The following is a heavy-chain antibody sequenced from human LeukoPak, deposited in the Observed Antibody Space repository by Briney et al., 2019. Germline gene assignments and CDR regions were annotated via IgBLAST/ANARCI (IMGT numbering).Heavy chain of an antibody. CDR1: GFTFSSYS. D-gene: IGHD3-10*01. V-gene: IGHV3-48*01. CDR3: ARDGPPTMVRGVIGY. CDR2: ISSSSSTI. Sequence: GGSLRLSCAASGFTFSSYSMNWVRQAPGKGLEWVSYISSSSSTIYYADSVKGRFTISRDNAKNSLYLQMNSLRAEDTAVYYCARDGPPTMVRGVIGYWGQGTLVTVSS. J-gene: IGHJ4*02.